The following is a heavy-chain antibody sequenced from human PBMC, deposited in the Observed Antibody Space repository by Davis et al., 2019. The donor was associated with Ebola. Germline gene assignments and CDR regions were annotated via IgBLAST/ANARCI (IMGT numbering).Heavy chain of an antibody. V-gene: IGHV3-23*01. J-gene: IGHJ6*03. D-gene: IGHD2-2*03. CDR3: AKAPGYCSSTSCHYYYYYMDV. CDR2: ISGSGGST. Sequence: GESLKISCAASGFTFSSYAMSWVRQAPGKGLEWVSAISGSGGSTYYADSVKGRFTISRDNSKNTLYLQMNSLRAEDTAVYYCAKAPGYCSSTSCHYYYYYMDVWGKGTTVTVSS. CDR1: GFTFSSYA.